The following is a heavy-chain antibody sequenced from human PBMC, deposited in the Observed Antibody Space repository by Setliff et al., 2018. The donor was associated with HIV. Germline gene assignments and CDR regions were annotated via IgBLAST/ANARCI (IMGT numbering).Heavy chain of an antibody. Sequence: ASVKVSCKTSGGTFSSYGISWVRQAPGQGLEWMGIINPSGGSTSYAQKFQGRVTMTRDTSTSTVYMELSSLRSEDTAVYYCARDRDGYDYWGQGTLVTVSS. V-gene: IGHV1-46*01. CDR2: INPSGGST. D-gene: IGHD5-12*01. CDR1: GGTFSSYG. CDR3: ARDRDGYDY. J-gene: IGHJ4*02.